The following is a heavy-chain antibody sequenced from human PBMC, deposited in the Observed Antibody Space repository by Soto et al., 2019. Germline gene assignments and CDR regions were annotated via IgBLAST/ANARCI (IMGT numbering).Heavy chain of an antibody. CDR2: ISVSGGST. V-gene: IGHV3-23*01. D-gene: IGHD5-12*01. J-gene: IGHJ4*02. Sequence: EVQLLESGGALVQPGGSLRLSCAASGFTFSRYAMRWVRQAPGKGLEWVSSISVSGGSTYYADSVKGRFTVSRDNSKNTLYLQMNSLRAEDTAVYYCAKRDIVAAMKGYWGQGTQVTVSS. CDR3: AKRDIVAAMKGY. CDR1: GFTFSRYA.